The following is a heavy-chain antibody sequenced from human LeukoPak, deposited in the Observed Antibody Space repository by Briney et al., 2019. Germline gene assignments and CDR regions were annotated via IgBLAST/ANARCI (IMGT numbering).Heavy chain of an antibody. V-gene: IGHV3-73*01. D-gene: IGHD2-21*02. J-gene: IGHJ4*02. CDR2: IRSRDNSYAT. Sequence: GGSLRLSCAASGFAFIGSAMHWVRQASGKGLEWVGRIRSRDNSYATAYAASVKGRFTISRDDSKNTAYLQMNSLKTEDTAVYYCTSQKVGTASFDYWGQGTLVTVSS. CDR3: TSQKVGTASFDY. CDR1: GFAFIGSA.